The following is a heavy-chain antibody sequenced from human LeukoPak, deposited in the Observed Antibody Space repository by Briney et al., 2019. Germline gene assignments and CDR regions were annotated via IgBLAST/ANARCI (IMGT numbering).Heavy chain of an antibody. Sequence: WETLSLTCTVSSGSINSYYWGWVRQPAGRGLEWIGRIYTTGKTDYNPALKSRLTMSVDASKRQFSLNLRSVTAAATAIYYCARNGYTASHYFLDFWSQGPLVTVSS. CDR2: IYTTGKT. V-gene: IGHV4-4*07. CDR1: SGSINSYY. D-gene: IGHD3-16*01. CDR3: ARNGYTASHYFLDF. J-gene: IGHJ4*02.